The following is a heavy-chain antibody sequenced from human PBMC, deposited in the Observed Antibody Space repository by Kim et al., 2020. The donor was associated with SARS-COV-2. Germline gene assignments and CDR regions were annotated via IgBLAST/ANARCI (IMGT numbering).Heavy chain of an antibody. V-gene: IGHV4-59*13. J-gene: IGHJ4*02. Sequence: SETLSLTCTVPGGSISSYYWSWIRQPPGKGLEWIGYIYYSGSTNYNPSLKSRVTISVDTSKNQFSLKLSSVIAADTAVYYCARSSELVRDFDYWGQGTLVTVSS. CDR1: GGSISSYY. CDR3: ARSSELVRDFDY. D-gene: IGHD6-6*01. CDR2: IYYSGST.